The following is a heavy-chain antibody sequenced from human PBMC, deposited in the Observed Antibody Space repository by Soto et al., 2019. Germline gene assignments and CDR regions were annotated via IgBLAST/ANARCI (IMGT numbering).Heavy chain of an antibody. J-gene: IGHJ6*02. CDR1: GGTFSSYA. D-gene: IGHD1-26*01. CDR2: IIPIFGTA. V-gene: IGHV1-69*13. CDR3: ATYSGSYYYYGMDV. Sequence: GASVKVSGKASGGTFSSYAISWVRQAPGQGLEWMGGIIPIFGTANYAQKFQGRVTITADESTSTAYMELSSLRSEDTAVYYCATYSGSYYYYGMDVWGQGTTVTVSS.